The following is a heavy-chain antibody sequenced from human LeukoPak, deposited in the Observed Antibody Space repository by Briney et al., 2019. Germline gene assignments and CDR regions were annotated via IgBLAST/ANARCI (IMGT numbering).Heavy chain of an antibody. J-gene: IGHJ4*02. V-gene: IGHV3-72*01. CDR2: IRNRARSYTT. Sequence: GGSLRLSCAASGFTFSDHYMEWVRQAPGKGLEWVARIRNRARSYTTEYAASVKGRFTISRDESKNSLFLQMNSLKTDDTAVYYCGRTTSSVPFDYWGQGTLVTVSS. CDR1: GFTFSDHY. CDR3: GRTTSSVPFDY. D-gene: IGHD2-2*01.